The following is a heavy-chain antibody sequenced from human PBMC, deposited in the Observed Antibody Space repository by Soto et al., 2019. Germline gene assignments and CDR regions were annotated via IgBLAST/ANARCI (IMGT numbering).Heavy chain of an antibody. D-gene: IGHD6-13*01. J-gene: IGHJ5*02. V-gene: IGHV1-3*01. Sequence: QVQLVQSGAEVKKPGASVKVSCKASGYTFTSYAMHWVRQAPGQRLEWMGWINAGNGNTKYSQKFQGRVTITRDTSASTAYMELSSLRSEDTAVYYCARDGSSSWSNWFDPWGQGTLVTVSS. CDR2: INAGNGNT. CDR3: ARDGSSSWSNWFDP. CDR1: GYTFTSYA.